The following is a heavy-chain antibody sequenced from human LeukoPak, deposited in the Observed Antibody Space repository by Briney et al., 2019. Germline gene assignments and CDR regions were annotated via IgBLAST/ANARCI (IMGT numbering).Heavy chain of an antibody. CDR2: INWIGGST. Sequence: GGSLRLSCAASGFTFDNYGMSWVRQAPGKGLEWVSSINWIGGSTGYAVSVKGRFTISRDNAKNSLYLQMNSLRAEDTALYFCAKIGSGWAYDAFDIWGQGTMVTVSS. CDR1: GFTFDNYG. V-gene: IGHV3-20*04. CDR3: AKIGSGWAYDAFDI. J-gene: IGHJ3*02. D-gene: IGHD6-19*01.